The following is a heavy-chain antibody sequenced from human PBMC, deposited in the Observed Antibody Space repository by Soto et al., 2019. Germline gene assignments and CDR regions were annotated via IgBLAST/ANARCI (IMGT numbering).Heavy chain of an antibody. CDR3: ARDQDSSSWYTHYYYVMDV. CDR1: GYTFSDSY. Sequence: PGWSLRISCAASGYTFSDSYISWTRQAPGKGLDWVSYITGSGGTIYYADSVKGRFTISRDNAKNSLYLQMNSMRAEDTAVYYCARDQDSSSWYTHYYYVMDVWGQGTTVTVSS. D-gene: IGHD6-13*01. CDR2: ITGSGGTI. V-gene: IGHV3-11*04. J-gene: IGHJ6*02.